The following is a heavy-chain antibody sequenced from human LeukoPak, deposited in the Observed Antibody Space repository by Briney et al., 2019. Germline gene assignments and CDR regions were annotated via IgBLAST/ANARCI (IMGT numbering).Heavy chain of an antibody. CDR2: IYHSGGT. CDR3: ARDPAVVGTEGIYFDY. D-gene: IGHD6-13*01. J-gene: IGHJ4*02. CDR1: GFTFSSYW. V-gene: IGHV4-4*02. Sequence: PGGSLRLSCAASGFTFSSYWMHWVRQSPGKGLEWIGQIYHSGGTIYNPSLKSRVTISVDQSKNQFSLKLTSVTAADTAVYYCARDPAVVGTEGIYFDYWGQGTLVTVSS.